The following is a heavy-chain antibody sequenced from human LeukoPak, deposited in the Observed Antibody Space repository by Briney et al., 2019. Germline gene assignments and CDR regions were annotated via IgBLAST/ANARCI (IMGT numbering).Heavy chain of an antibody. CDR1: GFTVSSNY. J-gene: IGHJ4*02. CDR2: IYSGGST. D-gene: IGHD1-1*01. V-gene: IGHV3-53*01. Sequence: GGSLRLSCAASGFTVSSNYMSWVRQAPGKGLEWVSVIYSGGSTYYADSVKGRFTISRDNSKNTLYLQMNSLRAEDTAVYYCARDQGGAGTGGDYWGQGTLVTVSS. CDR3: ARDQGGAGTGGDY.